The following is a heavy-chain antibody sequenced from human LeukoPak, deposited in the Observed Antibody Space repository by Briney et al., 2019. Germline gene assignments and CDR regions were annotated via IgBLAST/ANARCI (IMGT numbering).Heavy chain of an antibody. CDR2: IRYDGSNK. V-gene: IGHV3-30*02. CDR3: AKDGNDYRDSLFGD. Sequence: GGSLRLSCAASGFTFSSYGMHWVRQAPGKGLEWVAFIRYDGSNKYYADSVKGRFTISRDNSKNTLYLQMNSLRSEDTAVYYCAKDGNDYRDSLFGDWGQGTLVTVSS. D-gene: IGHD4-17*01. CDR1: GFTFSSYG. J-gene: IGHJ4*02.